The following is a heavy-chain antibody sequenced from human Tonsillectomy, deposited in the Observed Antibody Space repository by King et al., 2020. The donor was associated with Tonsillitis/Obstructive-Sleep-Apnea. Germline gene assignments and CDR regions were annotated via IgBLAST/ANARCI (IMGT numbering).Heavy chain of an antibody. Sequence: VQLVESGGGVVQPGRSLRLSCAASGFTFSNYGMHWVRQAPGKGLEWVAVIWYDGSNKDYADSVKGRFTISRDNSKNTLYLQMNSLRAEDTAVYYCARVRRDGYNLDAFDIWGQGTMVTVSS. CDR1: GFTFSNYG. V-gene: IGHV3-33*01. J-gene: IGHJ3*02. D-gene: IGHD5-24*01. CDR2: IWYDGSNK. CDR3: ARVRRDGYNLDAFDI.